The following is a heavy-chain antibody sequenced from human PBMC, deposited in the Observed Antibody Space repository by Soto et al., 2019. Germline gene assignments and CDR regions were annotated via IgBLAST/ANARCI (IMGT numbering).Heavy chain of an antibody. V-gene: IGHV4-59*08. J-gene: IGHJ4*02. CDR3: ARHSGDYEGFAY. D-gene: IGHD4-17*01. Sequence: SETPSLTCTVSGGSIGGYYWSWIRQPPGKGLEWIGYMYNTGSTVYNPSFKSRVTISVDTSKNQFSLKLTSVAAADTAVYYCARHSGDYEGFAYWGRGYLVTVSS. CDR2: MYNTGST. CDR1: GGSIGGYY.